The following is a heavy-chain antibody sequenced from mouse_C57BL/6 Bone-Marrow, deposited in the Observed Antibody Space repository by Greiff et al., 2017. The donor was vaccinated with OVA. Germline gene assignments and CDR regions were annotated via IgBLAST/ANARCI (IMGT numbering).Heavy chain of an antibody. CDR1: GYTFTSYW. CDR3: ARYYYGSSYGYFDV. V-gene: IGHV1-64*01. CDR2: IHPNSGST. J-gene: IGHJ1*03. Sequence: QVQLQQPGAELVKPGASVKLSCKASGYTFTSYWMHWVKQRPGQGLEWIGMIHPNSGSTNYNEKFKSKATLTVDKSSSTAYMQLSSLTSEDSAVYYCARYYYGSSYGYFDVWGTGTTGTVSS. D-gene: IGHD1-1*01.